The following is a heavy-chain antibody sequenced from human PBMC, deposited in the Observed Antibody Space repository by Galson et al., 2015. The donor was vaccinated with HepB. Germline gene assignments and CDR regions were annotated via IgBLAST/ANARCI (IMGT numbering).Heavy chain of an antibody. CDR3: VRGPASRSEDS. V-gene: IGHV3-66*01. Sequence: SLRLSCAASGFTVNSQPMSWVRQAPGKGPEWVSILYPGGTTTYAVPVTGRFTISRDTSKNSLYLQMNGLRADDSAVYYCVRGPASRSEDSWGQGTLVTVSS. D-gene: IGHD2-2*01. CDR2: LYPGGTT. J-gene: IGHJ4*02. CDR1: GFTVNSQP.